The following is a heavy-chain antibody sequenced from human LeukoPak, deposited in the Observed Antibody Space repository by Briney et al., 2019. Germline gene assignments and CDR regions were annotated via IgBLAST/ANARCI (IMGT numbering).Heavy chain of an antibody. CDR2: ITGSGTGT. CDR1: RFTFSSYV. Sequence: PGGSLRLSCAASRFTFSSYVMSWVRQAPGKGLEWVSSITGSGTGTFYADSVRGRFTISRDNSKKTVYLQMNSLRVEDTAVYYCANGGGGFWGQGTLATVSS. J-gene: IGHJ4*02. V-gene: IGHV3-23*01. D-gene: IGHD3-16*01. CDR3: ANGGGGF.